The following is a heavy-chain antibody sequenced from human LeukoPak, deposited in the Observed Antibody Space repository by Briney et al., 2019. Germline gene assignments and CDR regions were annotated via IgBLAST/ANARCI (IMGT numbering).Heavy chain of an antibody. J-gene: IGHJ6*03. D-gene: IGHD4-23*01. Sequence: SVKVSCKASGGTFSSYAISWVRQAPGQGLEWMGGIIPIFGTANYAQKFQGRVTITANESTSTAYMELSSLRSEDTAVYYCASVPRPLRWEPYYYYMDVWGKGTTVTVSS. CDR1: GGTFSSYA. CDR3: ASVPRPLRWEPYYYYMDV. CDR2: IIPIFGTA. V-gene: IGHV1-69*13.